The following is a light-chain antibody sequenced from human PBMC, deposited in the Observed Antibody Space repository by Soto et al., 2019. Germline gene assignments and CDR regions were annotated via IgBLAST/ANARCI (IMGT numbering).Light chain of an antibody. CDR3: QQRSTWPT. J-gene: IGKJ5*01. V-gene: IGKV3-11*01. CDR2: DAS. CDR1: QSVSSY. Sequence: EIVMTQSPPTLSVSPGERATLSCRASQSVSSYVAWYQQKPGQAPRLLIYDASNRATGIPARFSGSGSGTDFTLTISILEPEDFAVYYCQQRSTWPTFGQGTRLEIK.